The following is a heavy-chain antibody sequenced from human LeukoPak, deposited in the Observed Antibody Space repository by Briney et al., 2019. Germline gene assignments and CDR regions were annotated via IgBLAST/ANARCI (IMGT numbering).Heavy chain of an antibody. CDR3: ARHTGRVGGSTGGFDV. CDR1: GDSITRTY. V-gene: IGHV4-4*07. J-gene: IGHJ2*01. Sequence: SETLSLTCSVSGDSITRTYWSWIRQPAGKGLERIGRVYNTEDTNYNPSLESRVTMSIDTLKSQFSLKLTSVTAADTAVYYCARHTGRVGGSTGGFDVWGRGTMVTVSS. CDR2: VYNTEDT. D-gene: IGHD2-8*02.